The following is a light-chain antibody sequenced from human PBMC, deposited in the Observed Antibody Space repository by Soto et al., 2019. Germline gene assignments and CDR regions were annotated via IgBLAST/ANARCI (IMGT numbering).Light chain of an antibody. CDR2: GAS. V-gene: IGKV3-15*01. J-gene: IGKJ5*01. CDR3: QQHNNRPPIT. Sequence: DILMTQSPATLSVSLGDRATLSCRASQSVSSSLAWYQQKPGQAPRLLIYGASTRATSSPPRLIGGSSARKDSTPTISLQSEDYAVYYCQQHNNRPPITFGQGTRLEIK. CDR1: QSVSSS.